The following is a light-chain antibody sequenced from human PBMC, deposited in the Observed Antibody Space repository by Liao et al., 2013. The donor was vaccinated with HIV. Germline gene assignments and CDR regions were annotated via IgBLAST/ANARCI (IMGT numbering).Light chain of an antibody. Sequence: SYELTQPPSVSVSLGQMARITCSGEALPKRYAYWYQQKPGQAPRLVMYKDNERPSGIPERFSGSSSGTTVTLTISGVQAEDEADYYCQSADSSGTSVVFGGGTKLTVL. CDR2: KDN. CDR1: ALPKRY. CDR3: QSADSSGTSVV. J-gene: IGLJ2*01. V-gene: IGLV3-25*03.